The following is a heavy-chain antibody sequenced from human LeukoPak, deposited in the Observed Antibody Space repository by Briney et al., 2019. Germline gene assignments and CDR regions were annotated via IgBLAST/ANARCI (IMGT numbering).Heavy chain of an antibody. D-gene: IGHD5-24*01. V-gene: IGHV1-18*01. CDR2: IFPLSDNT. CDR3: TRDWGPRRAVAPTFDF. J-gene: IGHJ4*02. CDR1: GYPFDNFG. Sequence: GASVKVSCKASGYPFDNFGLTWVRQTPGQGLEWMGWIFPLSDNTDYAEKFQGRVTMTTDRSTGTAFMELRSLTSDDTAVYYCTRDWGPRRAVAPTFDFWGQGTLVNVSP.